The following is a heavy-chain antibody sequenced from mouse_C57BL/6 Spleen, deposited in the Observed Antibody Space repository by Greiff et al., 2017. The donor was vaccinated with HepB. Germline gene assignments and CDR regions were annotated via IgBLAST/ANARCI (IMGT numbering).Heavy chain of an antibody. Sequence: QVQLQQPGAELVRPGSSVKLSCKASGYTFTSYWMHWVKQRPIQGLEWIGNIDPSDSETHYNQKFKDKATLTVDKSSSTAYMQLSSLTSEDSAVYYCARSDPYYGSLFAYWGQGTLVTVSA. D-gene: IGHD1-1*01. CDR3: ARSDPYYGSLFAY. CDR1: GYTFTSYW. J-gene: IGHJ3*01. V-gene: IGHV1-52*01. CDR2: IDPSDSET.